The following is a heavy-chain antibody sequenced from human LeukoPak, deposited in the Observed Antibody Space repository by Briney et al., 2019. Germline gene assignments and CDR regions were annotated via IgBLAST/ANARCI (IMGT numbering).Heavy chain of an antibody. J-gene: IGHJ4*02. CDR3: AQDLWNANCDSSAIPLIRHYFDY. Sequence: GGSLRLSCAASGFTFNNYAMNWARQAPGKGLEWVSAISGSGDSTYYADSVKGRFTISRDNSKNTLYLQRTSLRAEDTAVYYCAQDLWNANCDSSAIPLIRHYFDYWGQGTLVTVSS. CDR1: GFTFNNYA. CDR2: ISGSGDST. V-gene: IGHV3-23*01. D-gene: IGHD3-22*01.